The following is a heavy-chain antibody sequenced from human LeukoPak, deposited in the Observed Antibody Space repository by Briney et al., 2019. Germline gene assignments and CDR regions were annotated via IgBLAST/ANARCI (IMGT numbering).Heavy chain of an antibody. V-gene: IGHV3-30*03. J-gene: IGHJ4*02. CDR3: VRPMTTTRNFEH. CDR2: ISFDGKNK. D-gene: IGHD1-1*01. Sequence: GGSLRLSCAVSGFTLSSQPMHCVRQTPGKGLEWVALISFDGKNKFYGDSVIGRFTISRDNTKNTLFLQMNSLRAEDMGVYYCVRPMTTTRNFEHWGQGMLVTVSS. CDR1: GFTLSSQP.